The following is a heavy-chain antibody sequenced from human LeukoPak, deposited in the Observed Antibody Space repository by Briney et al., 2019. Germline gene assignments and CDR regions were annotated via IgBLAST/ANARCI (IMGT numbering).Heavy chain of an antibody. J-gene: IGHJ4*02. V-gene: IGHV3-7*01. D-gene: IGHD1-26*01. CDR3: ARDKIVGPTLLDY. CDR1: GFTFSNFW. Sequence: GGSLRLSCAASGFTFSNFWMSWVRQAPGKGLEWVANINQDESAKYYVDSLKGRFTISRDNAKNSLYLQVNSLRAEDTAVYYCARDKIVGPTLLDYWGQGTLVTVSS. CDR2: INQDESAK.